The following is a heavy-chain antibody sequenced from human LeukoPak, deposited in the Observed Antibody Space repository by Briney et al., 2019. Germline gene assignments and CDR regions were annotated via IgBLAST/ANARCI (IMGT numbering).Heavy chain of an antibody. CDR1: GYTLTELS. CDR3: ATGYLVTAGLMDV. D-gene: IGHD6-13*01. V-gene: IGHV1-24*01. Sequence: ASVKVSCKVSGYTLTELSMFWVRQAPGKGLEWLGSFDPEDGKTVYAQKFQGRVTMTEDTSTDTAYMELSSLRSEDTAVYYCATGYLVTAGLMDVWGQGTTVTVSS. J-gene: IGHJ6*02. CDR2: FDPEDGKT.